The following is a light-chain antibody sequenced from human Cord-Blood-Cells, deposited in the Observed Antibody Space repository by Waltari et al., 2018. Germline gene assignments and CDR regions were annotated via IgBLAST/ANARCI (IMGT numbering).Light chain of an antibody. V-gene: IGLV4-69*01. CDR1: SGHSSYA. CDR3: QTWGTGIHV. CDR2: LNSDGSH. Sequence: QLVLTQSPSASTSLGASVKLTCTLSSGHSSYAIAWHPRQPEKGPRYLMKLNSDGSHSKGDGIPDRFSGSSSGAERYLTISSLQSEDEADYYCQTWGTGIHVFGGGTKLTVL. J-gene: IGLJ3*02.